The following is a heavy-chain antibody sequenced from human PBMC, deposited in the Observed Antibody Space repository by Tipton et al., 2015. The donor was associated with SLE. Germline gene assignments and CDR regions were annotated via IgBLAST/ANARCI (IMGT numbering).Heavy chain of an antibody. Sequence: SLRLSCAASGFTVSSNYMSWVRQAPGKGLEWVSVIYSGGSTYYADSVKGRFTISRDNSKNTLYLQMNSPRAEDTAVYYCASGFSGSLGGYWGQGTLVTVSS. CDR1: GFTVSSNY. CDR3: ASGFSGSLGGY. CDR2: IYSGGST. J-gene: IGHJ4*02. D-gene: IGHD1-26*01. V-gene: IGHV3-53*01.